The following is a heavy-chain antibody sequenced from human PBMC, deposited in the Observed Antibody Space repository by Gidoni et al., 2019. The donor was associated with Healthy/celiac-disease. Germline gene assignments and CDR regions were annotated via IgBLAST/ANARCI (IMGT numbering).Heavy chain of an antibody. CDR2: IWYDGSNK. D-gene: IGHD2-2*01. Sequence: QVQLVASGGGVVQPGRSLRLSCAASGFTFSSYGMPWVRQAPGKGREWVAVIWYDGSNKDYADSVKGRFTISRDNSKNTLYLQMNSLRAEDTAVYYCARDRGYCSSTSCYYYYYGMDVWGQGTTVTVSS. CDR3: ARDRGYCSSTSCYYYYYGMDV. CDR1: GFTFSSYG. V-gene: IGHV3-33*01. J-gene: IGHJ6*02.